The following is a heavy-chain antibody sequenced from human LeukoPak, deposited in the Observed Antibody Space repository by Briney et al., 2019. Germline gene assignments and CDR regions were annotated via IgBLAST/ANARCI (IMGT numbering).Heavy chain of an antibody. CDR2: ISWNSGSI. Sequence: PGGSLRLSCAASGFTFDDYAMHWVRQAPGKGLEWVSGISWNSGSIGYADSVKGRFTISRDNAKNSLYLQMNSLGVEDTAVYYCARDPGWGAFDIWGQGTMVTVSS. J-gene: IGHJ3*02. V-gene: IGHV3-9*01. D-gene: IGHD6-19*01. CDR3: ARDPGWGAFDI. CDR1: GFTFDDYA.